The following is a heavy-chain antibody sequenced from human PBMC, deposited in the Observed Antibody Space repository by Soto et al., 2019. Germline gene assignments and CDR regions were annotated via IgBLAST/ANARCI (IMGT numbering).Heavy chain of an antibody. V-gene: IGHV3-30*18. D-gene: IGHD2-15*01. CDR2: ISYDGSNK. CDR1: GFTFSSYG. Sequence: GGSLRLSCAASGFTFSSYGMHWVRQAPGKGLEWVAVISYDGSNKYYADSVKGRFTISRDNSKNTLYLQMNSLRAEDTAVYYCAKDFGGPIDYWGQGTLVTVSS. CDR3: AKDFGGPIDY. J-gene: IGHJ4*02.